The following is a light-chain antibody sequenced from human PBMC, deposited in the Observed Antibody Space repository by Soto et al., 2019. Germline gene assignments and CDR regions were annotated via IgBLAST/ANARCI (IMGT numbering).Light chain of an antibody. J-gene: IGKJ5*01. CDR2: GAS. CDR3: QQYNNWPPIT. V-gene: IGKV3-15*01. CDR1: QSVSNN. Sequence: EIVLTQSPGTLSLSPGERATLSCRASQSVSNNYLAWYQQKPGQAPRLLIYGASSRVTGFPARFSGSGSGTEFTLSISSLQSEDSAVYYCQQYNNWPPITFGQGTRLEIK.